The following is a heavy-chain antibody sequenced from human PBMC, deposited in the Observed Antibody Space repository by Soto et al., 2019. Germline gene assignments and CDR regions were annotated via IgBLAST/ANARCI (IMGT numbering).Heavy chain of an antibody. CDR2: IYPGDSDT. CDR3: ARHVGYSSGHFTSHYYYGMDV. Sequence: GESLKISCKGSGYSFTSYWIGWVRQMPGKGLEWMGIIYPGDSDTRYSPSFQGQVTISADKSISTAYLQWSSLKASDTAMYYCARHVGYSSGHFTSHYYYGMDVWGQGTTVTVSS. V-gene: IGHV5-51*01. CDR1: GYSFTSYW. J-gene: IGHJ6*02. D-gene: IGHD6-19*01.